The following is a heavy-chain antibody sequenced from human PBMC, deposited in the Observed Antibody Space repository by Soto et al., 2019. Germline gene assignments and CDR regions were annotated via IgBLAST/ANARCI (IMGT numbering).Heavy chain of an antibody. D-gene: IGHD2-8*01. CDR2: IWSDGSHK. V-gene: IGHV3-33*01. CDR1: GFSFSNHG. CDR3: AREGPISGTNPFDI. Sequence: LRLSCAASGFSFSNHGMHWVRQAPGKGLEWVAVIWSDGSHKYYRDSVKGRFTISRDTAENTLFLQMDSLGADDTAVYYCAREGPISGTNPFDIWGQGTLVTVSS. J-gene: IGHJ3*02.